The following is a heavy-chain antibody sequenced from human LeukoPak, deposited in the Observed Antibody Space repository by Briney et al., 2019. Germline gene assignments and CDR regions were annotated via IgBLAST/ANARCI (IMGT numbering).Heavy chain of an antibody. V-gene: IGHV3-23*01. Sequence: GGSLRLSCAASGFTFSSYAMSWVRQAPGKGLEWVSAISGSGGSTYYADSVKGRFTISRDNSKNTLYLQMNSLGAEDTAVYYCAKLPDNWNYELLYYFDYWGQGTLVTVSS. CDR3: AKLPDNWNYELLYYFDY. CDR1: GFTFSSYA. J-gene: IGHJ4*02. D-gene: IGHD1-7*01. CDR2: ISGSGGST.